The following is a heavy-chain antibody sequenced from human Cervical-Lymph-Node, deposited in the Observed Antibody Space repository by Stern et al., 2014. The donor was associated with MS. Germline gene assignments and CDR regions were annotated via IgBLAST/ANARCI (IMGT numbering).Heavy chain of an antibody. CDR3: ARDTSSPERSDW. V-gene: IGHV3-53*01. CDR1: GFTVRRDY. J-gene: IGHJ4*02. CDR2: ITNGGST. D-gene: IGHD1-1*01. Sequence: EVQLVESGGGVIQPGGSLRLSCTASGFTVRRDYMTCVRQAPGKGLEWVSLITNGGSTFCPDSVKGRFTISRDDSKNTVYLHMTSLTAEDTAMYYCARDTSSPERSDWWGQGTLVTVSS.